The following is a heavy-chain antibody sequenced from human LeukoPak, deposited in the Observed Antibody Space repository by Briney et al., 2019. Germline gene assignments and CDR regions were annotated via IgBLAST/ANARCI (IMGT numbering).Heavy chain of an antibody. V-gene: IGHV4-34*01. D-gene: IGHD3-10*01. J-gene: IGHJ5*02. CDR2: INHSGST. Sequence: PSETLSLTCAVYGGSFSGYYWSWIRQPPGTGLGWIGEINHSGSTNYNPSLKSRVTISVDRSKNQFSLKLSSVTAADTAVYYCARESGGFDPWGQGTLVTVSS. CDR3: ARESGGFDP. CDR1: GGSFSGYY.